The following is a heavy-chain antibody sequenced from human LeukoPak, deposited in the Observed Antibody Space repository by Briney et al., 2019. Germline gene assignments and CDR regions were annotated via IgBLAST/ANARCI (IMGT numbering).Heavy chain of an antibody. CDR2: IYYGGST. CDR1: GGSISSGTNY. D-gene: IGHD3-10*01. Sequence: SQTLSLTCSVSGGSISSGTNYWNWIRQLPGKGLEWIGYIYYGGSTDYNPSLKSRVTISVDTSKKQFSLSLTSVTAADTAVYYCARIVGIASRGYFDYWGQGTLVTVSS. J-gene: IGHJ4*02. CDR3: ARIVGIASRGYFDY. V-gene: IGHV4-31*03.